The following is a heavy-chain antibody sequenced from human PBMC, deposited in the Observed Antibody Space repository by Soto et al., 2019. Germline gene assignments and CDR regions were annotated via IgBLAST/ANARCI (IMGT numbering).Heavy chain of an antibody. D-gene: IGHD2-15*01. CDR3: ARTHCSGGSCYNPKYFQH. J-gene: IGHJ1*01. CDR2: ISSSSSYI. CDR1: GFTFSSYS. V-gene: IGHV3-21*01. Sequence: EVQLVESGGGLVKPGGSLRLSCAASGFTFSSYSMNWVRQAPGKGLEWVSSISSSSSYIYYADSVKGRFTISRDNAKNSLYLQMNSLRAEDTAVYYCARTHCSGGSCYNPKYFQHWGQGTLVTVSS.